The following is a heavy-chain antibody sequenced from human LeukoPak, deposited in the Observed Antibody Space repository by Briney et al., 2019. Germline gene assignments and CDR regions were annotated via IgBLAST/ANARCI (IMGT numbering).Heavy chain of an antibody. CDR2: MHPGGTT. CDR1: ADSMNNYY. V-gene: IGHV4-59*01. CDR3: AKTGSLFGRFLDH. D-gene: IGHD3-10*02. J-gene: IGHJ4*02. Sequence: PSETLSLTCSVFADSMNNYYWTWIRQPPGKGLEWVGNMHPGGTTKFHPSLEGRVTMSIDTSNKQFSLRLRSLTAADTATYYCAKTGSLFGRFLDHWGPGALVIVSS.